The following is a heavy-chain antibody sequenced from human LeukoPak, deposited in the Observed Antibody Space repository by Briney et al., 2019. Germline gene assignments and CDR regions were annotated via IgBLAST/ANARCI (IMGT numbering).Heavy chain of an antibody. Sequence: ASVKVSSKASGYSFTGYYMHWVRQAPGQGLEWMGWINPKSGGTNCAQKFQGRVTMTRDTSISTAYMELSRLRSDDTAVYYCARSGMVTDFDYWGQGTLVTVSS. D-gene: IGHD5-18*01. J-gene: IGHJ4*02. CDR1: GYSFTGYY. CDR3: ARSGMVTDFDY. CDR2: INPKSGGT. V-gene: IGHV1-2*02.